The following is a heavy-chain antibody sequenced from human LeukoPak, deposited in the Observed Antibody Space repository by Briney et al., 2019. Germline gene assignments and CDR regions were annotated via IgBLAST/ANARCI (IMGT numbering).Heavy chain of an antibody. D-gene: IGHD5-18*01. CDR3: ARGGHTYSYFPKPWDY. CDR2: INPTGGST. CDR1: GYTFTSYY. J-gene: IGHJ4*02. Sequence: ASVKVSCKASGYTFTSYYMHWVRQAPGQGLEWMGLINPTGGSTGYAQKFQGRVTMTRDMSTTTVYVELSSLKSDDTAVYYCARGGHTYSYFPKPWDYWGQGTLVTVSS. V-gene: IGHV1-46*01.